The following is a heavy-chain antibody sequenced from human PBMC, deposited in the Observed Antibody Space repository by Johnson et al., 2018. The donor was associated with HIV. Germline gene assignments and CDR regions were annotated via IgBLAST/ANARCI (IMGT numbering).Heavy chain of an antibody. CDR1: GFTFSSYA. CDR2: INWNGGST. J-gene: IGHJ3*02. D-gene: IGHD6-19*01. V-gene: IGHV3-20*04. CDR3: AREGEWLVPSLDI. Sequence: VQLVESGGGLVQPGRSLRLSCAASGFTFSSYAMSWVRQAPGKGLEWVSGINWNGGSTGYADSVKGRFTISRDNAKNSLYLQMNSLRAEDTALYYCAREGEWLVPSLDIWGQGTMVTVSS.